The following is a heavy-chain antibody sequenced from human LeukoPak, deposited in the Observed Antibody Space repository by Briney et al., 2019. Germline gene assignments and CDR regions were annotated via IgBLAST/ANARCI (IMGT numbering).Heavy chain of an antibody. CDR2: IIPIFGTA. D-gene: IGHD7-27*01. CDR1: GGTFSSYA. V-gene: IGHV1-69*05. CDR3: ATGGDGKAYNWFDP. Sequence: SVKVSCKASGGTFSSYAISWVRQAPGQGLEWMGGIIPIFGTANYAQKFQGRATITTDESTSTAYMELSSLRSEDTAVYYCATGGDGKAYNWFDPWGQGTLVTVSS. J-gene: IGHJ5*02.